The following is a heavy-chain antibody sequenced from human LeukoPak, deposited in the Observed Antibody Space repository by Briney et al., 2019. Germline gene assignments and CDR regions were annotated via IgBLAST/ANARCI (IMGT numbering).Heavy chain of an antibody. J-gene: IGHJ4*02. CDR1: GGSISSYY. D-gene: IGHD2-15*01. Sequence: SETLSLTCTVSGGSISSYYWSWIRQPPGKGLEWIGSIYYSGSTYYNPSLKSRVTISVDTSKNQFSLKLSSVTAADTAVYYCASGVPCSGGSCYLILFDYWGQGTLVTVSS. V-gene: IGHV4-59*05. CDR3: ASGVPCSGGSCYLILFDY. CDR2: IYYSGST.